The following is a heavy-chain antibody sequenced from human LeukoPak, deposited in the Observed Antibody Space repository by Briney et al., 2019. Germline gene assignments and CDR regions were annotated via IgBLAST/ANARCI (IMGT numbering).Heavy chain of an antibody. Sequence: ASVKVSCKTSGYIFTAYYMHCVRQAPGQGLEWMGWMNANSGDATYAQKFQGRVTMTRDTSISTAYMELSSLTSDDTAVYYCARPGNWWFDPWGQGTLVTVSS. CDR3: ARPGNWWFDP. V-gene: IGHV1-2*02. CDR1: GYIFTAYY. D-gene: IGHD3-10*01. J-gene: IGHJ5*02. CDR2: MNANSGDA.